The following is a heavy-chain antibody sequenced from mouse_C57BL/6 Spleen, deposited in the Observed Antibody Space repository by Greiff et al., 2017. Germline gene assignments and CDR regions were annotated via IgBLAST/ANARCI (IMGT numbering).Heavy chain of an antibody. Sequence: VQRVESGPGLVAPSQSLSITCTVSGFSLTSYGVSWVRQPPGKGLEWLGVIWGDGSTNYHSALISRLSISKDNSKSQVFLKLNSLQTDDTATYYCAITYGSSYGDAMDYWGQGTSVTVSS. CDR2: IWGDGST. V-gene: IGHV2-3*01. CDR1: GFSLTSYG. J-gene: IGHJ4*01. CDR3: AITYGSSYGDAMDY. D-gene: IGHD1-1*01.